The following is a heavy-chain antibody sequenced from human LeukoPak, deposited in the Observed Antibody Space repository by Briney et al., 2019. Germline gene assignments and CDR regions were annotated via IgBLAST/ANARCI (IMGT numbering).Heavy chain of an antibody. CDR2: INHSGST. Sequence: ASETLSLTCAVYGGSFSGYYWSWIRQPPGKGLEWIGEINHSGSTKYNPSLKSRVTISLDTSKNQFSLKLSSVTAADTAVYYCARHLRDTSTSFDYWGQGTLVTVSS. CDR3: ARHLRDTSTSFDY. V-gene: IGHV4-34*01. J-gene: IGHJ4*02. D-gene: IGHD2-2*01. CDR1: GGSFSGYY.